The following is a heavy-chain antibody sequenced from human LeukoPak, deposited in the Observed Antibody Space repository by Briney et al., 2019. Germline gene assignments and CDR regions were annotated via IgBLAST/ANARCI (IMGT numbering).Heavy chain of an antibody. D-gene: IGHD6-25*01. J-gene: IGHJ6*04. V-gene: IGHV4-34*01. CDR1: GGSFSGYY. CDR3: ARGDIGGYDV. CDR2: INHSGST. Sequence: SETLSLTCAVYGGSFSGYYWSWIRQPPGKGLEWIGEINHSGSTNYNPSLKSRVTISVDTSKNQFSLKLSSVTAADTAVYYCARGDIGGYDVWGKGTTVTVPS.